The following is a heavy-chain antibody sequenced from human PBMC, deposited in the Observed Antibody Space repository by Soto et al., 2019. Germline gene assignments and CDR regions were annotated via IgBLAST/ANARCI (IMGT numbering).Heavy chain of an antibody. J-gene: IGHJ6*02. CDR3: AAEVCTSCAQYYYGMDV. D-gene: IGHD2-2*01. V-gene: IGHV1-58*02. CDR2: IVVGSGNT. CDR1: GFTFTSSA. Sequence: PGPPVKVSCKASGFTFTSSAMQWVRQARGQRLEWIGWIVVGSGNTNYAQKFQERVTITRDMSTSTAYMELSSLRSEDTAVYYCAAEVCTSCAQYYYGMDVWGQGTTVTVSS.